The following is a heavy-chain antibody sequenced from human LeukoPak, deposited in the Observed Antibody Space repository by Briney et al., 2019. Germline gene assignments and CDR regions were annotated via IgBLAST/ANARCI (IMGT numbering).Heavy chain of an antibody. J-gene: IGHJ4*02. V-gene: IGHV1-2*02. CDR1: GYTFTGYY. D-gene: IGHD5-18*01. CDR2: INPNSGGT. CDR3: ARVVDTAMVMDY. Sequence: GASVKVSCKASGYTFTGYYMHWVRQAPGQGLEWMGWINPNSGGTNYAQKFQRRVTMTRDTSISTAYMELSRLRSDDTAVYYCARVVDTAMVMDYWGQGTLVTVSS.